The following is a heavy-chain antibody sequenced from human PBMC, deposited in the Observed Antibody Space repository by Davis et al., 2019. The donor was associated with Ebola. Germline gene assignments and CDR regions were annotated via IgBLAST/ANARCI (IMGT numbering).Heavy chain of an antibody. V-gene: IGHV3-23*01. J-gene: IGHJ4*02. D-gene: IGHD2-21*01. CDR2: ISGSGGDP. CDR3: VRYMGSSAIGYFDY. CDR1: GFTFSTYA. Sequence: PGGSLRLSCAGSGFTFSTYAMTWVRQAPGKGLEWVSRISGSGGDPHYADSVKGRFTISRDNSKNTLYLQMNSLRVEDTAVYYCVRYMGSSAIGYFDYWGQGTLVTVSS.